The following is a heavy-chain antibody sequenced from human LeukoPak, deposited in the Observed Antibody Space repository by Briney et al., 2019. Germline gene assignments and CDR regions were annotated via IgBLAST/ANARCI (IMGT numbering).Heavy chain of an antibody. CDR2: MNQDGSAK. J-gene: IGHJ6*02. D-gene: IGHD3-16*01. V-gene: IGHV3-7*01. CDR3: ATYTHWVAGDV. CDR1: GFTFSDSW. Sequence: GGSLRLSCAASGFTFSDSWMSWVRQAPGKGLEWVVNMNQDGSAKDYVDPVKGRFTISRDNARNSLYLQMSSLRAEDTAVYYCATYTHWVAGDVWGQGTTVTVSS.